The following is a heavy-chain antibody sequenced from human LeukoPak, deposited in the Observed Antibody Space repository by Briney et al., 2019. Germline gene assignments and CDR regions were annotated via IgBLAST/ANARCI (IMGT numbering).Heavy chain of an antibody. D-gene: IGHD1-7*01. CDR2: IWYDGSNK. J-gene: IGHJ6*03. CDR3: ARAQLELRRYYYYHMDV. CDR1: GFTFSSYG. Sequence: GGSLRLSCAAPGFTFSSYGMHWVRQAPGKGLEWVAVIWYDGSNKYYADSVKGRFTISRDNSKNTLYLQMNSLRAEDTAVYYCARAQLELRRYYYYHMDVWGKGTTVTVSS. V-gene: IGHV3-33*01.